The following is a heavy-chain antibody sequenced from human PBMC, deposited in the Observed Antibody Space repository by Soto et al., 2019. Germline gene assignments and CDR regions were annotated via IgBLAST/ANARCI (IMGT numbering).Heavy chain of an antibody. CDR2: IYYSGST. D-gene: IGHD3-9*01. CDR1: CGSVNSGGFY. J-gene: IGHJ5*02. V-gene: IGHV4-30-4*01. Sequence: ILALNFTFSCGSVNSGGFYGSGNRQPPWQGLECIGYIYYSGSTYYNPSLKSRVTISVDTSKNQFSLKLSSVTAADTAVYYWARTGYDILTGRTPANWFDPWGQGTLVTVSS. CDR3: ARTGYDILTGRTPANWFDP.